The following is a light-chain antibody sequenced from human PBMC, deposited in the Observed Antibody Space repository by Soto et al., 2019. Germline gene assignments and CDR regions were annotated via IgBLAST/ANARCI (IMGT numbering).Light chain of an antibody. Sequence: TLSLSPRERPTLSCRASQSVSSYLAWYQQKPGQPPRLLIYDASNRATGIPDRFSGSGSGTDFTLTISRLEPEDFAVYYCQQYGSSDTFGQGTKVDIK. J-gene: IGKJ1*01. CDR1: QSVSSY. CDR3: QQYGSSDT. CDR2: DAS. V-gene: IGKV3-20*01.